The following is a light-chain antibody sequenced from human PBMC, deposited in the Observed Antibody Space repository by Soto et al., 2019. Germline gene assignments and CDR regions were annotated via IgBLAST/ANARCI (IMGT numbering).Light chain of an antibody. CDR2: GAS. Sequence: EVVLTQSPATLSLSPGERATLSCRASENVRTFVDWYQQKPGQAPRLLIYGASNRATGIPARFSGSGSGTDFTLTISNLQPEDFATYYCQHYHSYPYTFGQGTKLEIK. CDR1: ENVRTF. J-gene: IGKJ2*01. CDR3: QHYHSYPYT. V-gene: IGKV3-11*01.